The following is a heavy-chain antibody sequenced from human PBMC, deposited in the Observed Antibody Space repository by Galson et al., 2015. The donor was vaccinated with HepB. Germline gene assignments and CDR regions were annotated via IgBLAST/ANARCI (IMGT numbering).Heavy chain of an antibody. CDR1: GFTFSGYG. D-gene: IGHD1-1*01. V-gene: IGHV3-9*01. Sequence: SLRLSCAASGFTFSGYGINWVRQAPGKGLEWVAGIGWNSATRGYVESVKGRFTISRENAKNSLSLQMNSLRAEDTALYYCAKDIRYCASGNCNGDAFDIWGQGTMVTVSS. CDR2: IGWNSATR. CDR3: AKDIRYCASGNCNGDAFDI. J-gene: IGHJ3*02.